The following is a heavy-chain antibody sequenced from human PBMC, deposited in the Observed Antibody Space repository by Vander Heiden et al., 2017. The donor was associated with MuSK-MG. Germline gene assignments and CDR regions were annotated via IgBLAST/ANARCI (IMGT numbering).Heavy chain of an antibody. CDR3: ARERDSYGLMGY. Sequence: QVQLVQSGAEVKKPGSSVKVSCKASGGTFSSYAISWVRQAPGQGLEWMGGIIPIFGTANYAQKFQGRVTITADESTSTAYMELRSMRSEDTAVYYYARERDSYGLMGYWGQGTLVTVSS. D-gene: IGHD5-18*01. J-gene: IGHJ4*02. CDR2: IIPIFGTA. CDR1: GGTFSSYA. V-gene: IGHV1-69*01.